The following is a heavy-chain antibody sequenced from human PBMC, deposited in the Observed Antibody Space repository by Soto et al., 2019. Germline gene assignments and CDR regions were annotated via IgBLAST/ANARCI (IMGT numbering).Heavy chain of an antibody. V-gene: IGHV4-39*01. D-gene: IGHD3-3*01. CDR1: GGSISSSSYY. Sequence: SETLSLTCTVSGGSISSSSYYWGWIRQPPGKGLEWIGSIYYSGSTYYNPSLKSRVTISVDTSKNQFSLKLSSVTAADTAVYYCARRGFWSGYSYYYYGMDVWGQGTTVTVSS. J-gene: IGHJ6*02. CDR3: ARRGFWSGYSYYYYGMDV. CDR2: IYYSGST.